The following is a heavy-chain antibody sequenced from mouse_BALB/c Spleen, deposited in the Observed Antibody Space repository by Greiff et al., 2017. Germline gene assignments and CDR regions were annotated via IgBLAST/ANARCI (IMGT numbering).Heavy chain of an antibody. CDR1: GYTFTSYW. V-gene: IGHV1-5*01. D-gene: IGHD2-14*01. J-gene: IGHJ2*01. CDR3: TRSYYRYDVYYFDY. CDR2: IYPGNSDT. Sequence: VQLQQSGTVLARPGASVKMSCKASGYTFTSYWMHWVKQRPGQGLEWIGAIYPGNSDTSYNQKFKGKAKLTAVTSTSTAYMELSSLTNEDSAVYYCTRSYYRYDVYYFDYWGQGTTLTVSS.